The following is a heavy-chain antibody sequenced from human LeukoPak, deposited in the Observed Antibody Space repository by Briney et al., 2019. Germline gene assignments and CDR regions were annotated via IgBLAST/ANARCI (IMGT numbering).Heavy chain of an antibody. D-gene: IGHD6-19*01. CDR1: GYTFTSYD. V-gene: IGHV1-8*03. CDR2: MNPNSGNT. CDR3: ARGGAVARLFDP. Sequence: ASVKVSCKASGYTFTSYDINWVRQATGQGLEWMGWMNPNSGNTGYAQKFQGRVTITRNTSISTAYMELSSLRSEDTAVYYCARGGAVARLFDPWGQGTLVTVSS. J-gene: IGHJ5*02.